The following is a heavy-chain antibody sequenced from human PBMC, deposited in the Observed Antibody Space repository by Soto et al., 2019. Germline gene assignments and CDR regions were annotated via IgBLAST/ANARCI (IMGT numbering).Heavy chain of an antibody. CDR1: GLTFTDYW. D-gene: IGHD1-26*01. V-gene: IGHV3-7*03. Sequence: PGGSLRLSCVTYGLTFTDYWMSWVRQAPGKGLEWVANIKQDESEKNYLDSVKGRFTISGDNAKNSLYLQMNSLRAEDTAVYYCASDRFRGTYYLRGVTYFFEEWGQGAPVTVSS. CDR2: IKQDESEK. CDR3: ASDRFRGTYYLRGVTYFFEE. J-gene: IGHJ4*02.